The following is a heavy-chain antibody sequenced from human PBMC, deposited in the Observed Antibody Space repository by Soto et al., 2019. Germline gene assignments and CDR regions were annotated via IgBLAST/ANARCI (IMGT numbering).Heavy chain of an antibody. CDR1: GYMFRSYG. D-gene: IGHD3-10*01. J-gene: IGHJ4*02. CDR3: ARDGGYGAGSSFDY. Sequence: QGQLVQSGAEVKRPGASVKVSCKASGYMFRSYGISWVRQAPGQGLEWIGWISAFNGNTNYPQNLQGRVTMNSDTPTSTAYMELRTLRSDDSAMYYCARDGGYGAGSSFDYWGQGTLVTVSS. CDR2: ISAFNGNT. V-gene: IGHV1-18*01.